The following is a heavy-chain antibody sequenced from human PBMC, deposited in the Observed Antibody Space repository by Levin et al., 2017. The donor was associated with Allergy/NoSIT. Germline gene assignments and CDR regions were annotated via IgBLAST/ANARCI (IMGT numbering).Heavy chain of an antibody. CDR1: GGSVRSGSYY. D-gene: IGHD3-16*02. J-gene: IGHJ4*02. CDR2: IYYTGTT. V-gene: IGHV4-61*01. CDR3: ARAALSGRYIPGRFHY. Sequence: SQTLSLPCTVSGGSVRSGSYYWSWIRQPPGKGLEWIGYIYYTGTTNYNPSLKSRVTISVDTSKNQFSLKLSSVTAADTAVYYCARAALSGRYIPGRFHYWGQGTLVSVSS.